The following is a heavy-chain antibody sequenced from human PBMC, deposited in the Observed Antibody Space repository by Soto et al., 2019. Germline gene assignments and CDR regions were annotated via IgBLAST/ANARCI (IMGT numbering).Heavy chain of an antibody. Sequence: ASVKVSCKASGYTFTGYYMHWVRQDPGQGLEWMGWINPNSGGTNYAQKFQGWVTMTRDTSISTAYMELSRLRSDDTAVYYCAASMVRGVISFDYWGQGTLVTVSS. CDR3: AASMVRGVISFDY. V-gene: IGHV1-2*04. D-gene: IGHD3-10*01. CDR1: GYTFTGYY. J-gene: IGHJ4*02. CDR2: INPNSGGT.